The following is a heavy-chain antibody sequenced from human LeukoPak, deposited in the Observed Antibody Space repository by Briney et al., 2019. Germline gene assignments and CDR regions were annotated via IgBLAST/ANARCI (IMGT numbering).Heavy chain of an antibody. CDR1: GYTFTCYY. D-gene: IGHD6-6*01. Sequence: ASVTVSCKASGYTFTCYYMHWVRQAPGQGLGWMGWINPNSGGTNNAQKFQGRVTMTRDTSISTAYMELSRLRSDDTAVYYCARASIAARRYDYWGQGTLVTVSS. V-gene: IGHV1-2*02. CDR2: INPNSGGT. CDR3: ARASIAARRYDY. J-gene: IGHJ4*02.